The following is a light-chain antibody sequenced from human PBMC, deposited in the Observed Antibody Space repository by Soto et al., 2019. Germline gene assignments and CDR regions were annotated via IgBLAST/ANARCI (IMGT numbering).Light chain of an antibody. CDR3: QQYNDWPRT. V-gene: IGKV3-15*01. CDR1: QSVSGN. J-gene: IGKJ1*01. Sequence: EVVMTQSPGTLSVSPGERASLSCRASQSVSGNLAWYQQTPGQAPRLLIHDASTRATGIPARFSGSGSGTEFTLTISSLQSEDFAFYYCQQYNDWPRTFGQGTKVEIK. CDR2: DAS.